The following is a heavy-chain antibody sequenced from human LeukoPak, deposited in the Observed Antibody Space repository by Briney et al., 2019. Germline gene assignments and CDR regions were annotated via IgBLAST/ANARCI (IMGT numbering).Heavy chain of an antibody. J-gene: IGHJ4*02. CDR2: ISDTGATT. CDR3: AKDTSIGRYCTNGVCSPFDY. CDR1: VFTFSSYA. D-gene: IGHD2-8*01. Sequence: PGGSLRLSCAGSVFTFSSYATSCGRQAPGKGLEWGSAISDTGATTYDADSVKGRFTISRDNSRSTLYLQMNSLRAEDTALYYCAKDTSIGRYCTNGVCSPFDYWGQGTLVTVSS. V-gene: IGHV3-23*01.